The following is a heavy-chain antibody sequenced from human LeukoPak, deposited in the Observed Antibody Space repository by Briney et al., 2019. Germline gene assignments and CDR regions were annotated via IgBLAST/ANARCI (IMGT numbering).Heavy chain of an antibody. V-gene: IGHV1-2*02. CDR2: INPNSGGT. D-gene: IGHD2-8*02. CDR3: ARDYIGIWYYFDY. J-gene: IGHJ4*02. Sequence: ASVKVSCKASGYTFTGYYMHWVRQAPGQGLEWMGWINPNSGGTNYAQKFQGRVIMTRDTSISTAYMELSRLRSDDTAVYYCARDYIGIWYYFDYWGQGTLVTVSS. CDR1: GYTFTGYY.